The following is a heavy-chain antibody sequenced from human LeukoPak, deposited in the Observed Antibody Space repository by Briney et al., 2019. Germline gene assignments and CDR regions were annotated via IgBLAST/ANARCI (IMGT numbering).Heavy chain of an antibody. Sequence: SETLSLTCTVSGGSISSYYWSWIRQPAGKGLEWIGRIYTSGSTNYNPSLKSRVTMSVDTSKNQFSLKLSSVTAADTAVYYCARGLVVAAAGNWYYYGMDVWGQGTTVTVSS. CDR2: IYTSGST. V-gene: IGHV4-4*07. D-gene: IGHD6-13*01. CDR1: GGSISSYY. CDR3: ARGLVVAAAGNWYYYGMDV. J-gene: IGHJ6*02.